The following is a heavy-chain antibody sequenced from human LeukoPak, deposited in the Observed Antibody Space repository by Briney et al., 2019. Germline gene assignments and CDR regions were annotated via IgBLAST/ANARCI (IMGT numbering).Heavy chain of an antibody. J-gene: IGHJ4*02. D-gene: IGHD3-22*01. CDR1: GFTFSSYA. V-gene: IGHV3-23*01. Sequence: PGGSLRLPCAASGFTFSSYAMSWVRQAPGKGLEWVSAISGSGGSTYYADSVKGRFTISRDNSKNTLYLQMNSLRAEDTAVYYCAKFQGYYDSSGYSRGNYFDYWGQGTLVTVSS. CDR2: ISGSGGST. CDR3: AKFQGYYDSSGYSRGNYFDY.